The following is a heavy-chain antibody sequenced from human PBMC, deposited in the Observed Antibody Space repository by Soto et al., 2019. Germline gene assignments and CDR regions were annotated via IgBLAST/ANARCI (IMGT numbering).Heavy chain of an antibody. Sequence: GGSLRLSCEGSGFPSSSYVMHWVRQAPGKGLEWVALILFDGSKKNYADSVKGRFTISRDNSKNMMYLQMNILRPEDRAGYYCAGGFFYYYGSSGLSPDYWGQRTLVTVSS. CDR1: GFPSSSYV. J-gene: IGHJ4*02. D-gene: IGHD3-22*01. CDR3: AGGFFYYYGSSGLSPDY. V-gene: IGHV3-30-3*01. CDR2: ILFDGSKK.